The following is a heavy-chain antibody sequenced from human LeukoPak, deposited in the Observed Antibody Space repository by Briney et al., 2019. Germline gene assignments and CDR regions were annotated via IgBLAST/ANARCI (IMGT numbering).Heavy chain of an antibody. D-gene: IGHD3-9*01. CDR3: VTENILYYYMDV. CDR2: INPNSGGT. J-gene: IGHJ6*03. V-gene: IGHV1-2*02. Sequence: ASVKVSCKASGYTFTGYYMHWVRQAPGQGLEWMGWINPNSGGTNYAQKFQGRVTMTRDTSISTAYMELSSLRSEDTAVYYCVTENILYYYMDVWGKGTTVTVSS. CDR1: GYTFTGYY.